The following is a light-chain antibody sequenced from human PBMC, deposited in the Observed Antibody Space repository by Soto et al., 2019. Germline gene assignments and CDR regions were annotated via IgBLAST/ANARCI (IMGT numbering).Light chain of an antibody. Sequence: EIFMTHSPSTLSVSPGERSTLSCRASQTVSTNLAWYQQKPGQAPRLLIYGASTRATGIPARFSGSGSGTELTINISSMKYEDFAVYYCKKYNKWTIWKFGQGKKVDIK. V-gene: IGKV3-15*01. CDR1: QTVSTN. J-gene: IGKJ1*01. CDR2: GAS. CDR3: KKYNKWTIWK.